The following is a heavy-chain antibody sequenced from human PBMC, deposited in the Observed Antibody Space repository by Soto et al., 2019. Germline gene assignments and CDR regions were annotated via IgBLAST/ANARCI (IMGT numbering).Heavy chain of an antibody. D-gene: IGHD6-13*01. CDR3: ARRSYSSRFYPSGMDV. V-gene: IGHV3-7*03. CDR2: IKQDGSEK. Sequence: GGSLRLSCAASGFTFSSYWMSWVRQAPGKGLEWVANIKQDGSEKYYVDSVKGRFTISRDNAKNSLYLQMNSLRAEDTALYYCARRSYSSRFYPSGMDVWGQGTMVTVSS. J-gene: IGHJ6*02. CDR1: GFTFSSYW.